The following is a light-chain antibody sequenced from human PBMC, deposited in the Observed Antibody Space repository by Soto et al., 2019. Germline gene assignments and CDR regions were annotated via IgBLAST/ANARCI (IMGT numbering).Light chain of an antibody. CDR1: SSDVGGNHY. CDR2: EVS. V-gene: IGLV2-14*01. CDR3: SSYTSSSTYV. J-gene: IGLJ1*01. Sequence: QSVLTQPASVSGSPGQSITISCTGTSSDVGGNHYVSWYQQHPGKAPKLMIYEVSNRPSGVSNRFSGSKSGNTASLTISGLQAEDEADYYCSSYTSSSTYVFGTGTKLTVL.